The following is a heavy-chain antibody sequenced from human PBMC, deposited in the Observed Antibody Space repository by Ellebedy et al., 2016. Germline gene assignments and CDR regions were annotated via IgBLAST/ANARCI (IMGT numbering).Heavy chain of an antibody. CDR1: GFSFSSHW. CDR2: INQDGSEK. D-gene: IGHD3-3*01. Sequence: GESLKISXAASGFSFSSHWMSWVRLAPGKGLEWVANINQDGSEKYYVDSVKGRFTISRDNSKNTLYLQMNSLRAEDTAVYYCARARVDFWSGYYPGDFDYWGQGTLVTVSS. V-gene: IGHV3-7*05. CDR3: ARARVDFWSGYYPGDFDY. J-gene: IGHJ4*02.